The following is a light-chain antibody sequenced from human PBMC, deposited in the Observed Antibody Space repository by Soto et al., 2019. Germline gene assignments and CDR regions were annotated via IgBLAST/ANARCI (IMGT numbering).Light chain of an antibody. CDR3: QTWGRGIRVG. V-gene: IGLV4-69*01. CDR2: LNSDGSH. CDR1: SGHSSYA. Sequence: QLVLTQSPSASASLGASVKLTCTLSSGHSSYAIAWHQQQPEKGPRYLMKLNSDGSHSKGDGIPDRFSGSSSGAERYLTIPSLQSEDEADYYCQTWGRGIRVGFGGGTKLTAL. J-gene: IGLJ2*01.